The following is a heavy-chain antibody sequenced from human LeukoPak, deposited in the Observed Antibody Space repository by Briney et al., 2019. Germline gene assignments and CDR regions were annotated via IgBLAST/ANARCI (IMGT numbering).Heavy chain of an antibody. J-gene: IGHJ6*03. Sequence: PGGSLRLSCAASGFTFSSYSMNWVRQAPGKGLEWVSSISSSSSYIYYADSVKGRFTISRDNAKNSLYLQMNNLRAEDTAVYYCARVRGVVVPAAMGVDYYYYMDVWGKGTTVTVSS. D-gene: IGHD2-2*01. CDR1: GFTFSSYS. CDR3: ARVRGVVVPAAMGVDYYYYMDV. V-gene: IGHV3-21*01. CDR2: ISSSSSYI.